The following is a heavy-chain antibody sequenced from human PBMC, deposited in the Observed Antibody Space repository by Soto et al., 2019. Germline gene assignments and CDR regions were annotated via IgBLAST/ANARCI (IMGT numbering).Heavy chain of an antibody. V-gene: IGHV1-69*01. CDR2: IIPIFGTA. CDR1: GGTFSSYA. J-gene: IGHJ4*02. Sequence: QVQLVQSGAEVKKPGSSVKVSCKASGGTFSSYAISWVRQAPGQGLEWMGGIIPIFGTANYAQKFQGRVTITADESMSTAYMELSSLRSEDTAVYYCARERVLYSSSPNPGDYWGQGTLVTVSS. CDR3: ARERVLYSSSPNPGDY. D-gene: IGHD6-6*01.